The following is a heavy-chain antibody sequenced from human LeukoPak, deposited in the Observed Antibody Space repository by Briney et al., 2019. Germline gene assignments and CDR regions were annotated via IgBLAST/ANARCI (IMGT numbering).Heavy chain of an antibody. J-gene: IGHJ5*02. CDR3: ARAGNNWNDDIWFDL. D-gene: IGHD1-1*01. CDR1: GYSISSGYY. V-gene: IGHV3-7*03. Sequence: ETLSLTCAVSGYSISSGYYWGWIRQSPGKGLEWVANIKRDGSQKYYVDSVKGRFTISRDNAKNSLYLQMDNLRAEDTALYYCARAGNNWNDDIWFDLWGQGTLVTVSS. CDR2: IKRDGSQK.